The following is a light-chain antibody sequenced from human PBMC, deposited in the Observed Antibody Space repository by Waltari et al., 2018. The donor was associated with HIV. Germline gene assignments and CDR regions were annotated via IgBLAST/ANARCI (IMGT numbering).Light chain of an antibody. V-gene: IGKV3-20*01. CDR1: QSVSSSY. Sequence: ELVLTQSPGTLSLSPGERVTLSCRASQSVSSSYLAWYQQKPGQAPRLLIYGASSRATGIPDRFSCSGSGTDFTLTISRLEPEDFAVYYCQQYGSSLWTFGQGTKVEIK. J-gene: IGKJ1*01. CDR3: QQYGSSLWT. CDR2: GAS.